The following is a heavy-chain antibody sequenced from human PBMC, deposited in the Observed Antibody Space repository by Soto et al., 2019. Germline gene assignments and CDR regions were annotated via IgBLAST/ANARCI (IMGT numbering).Heavy chain of an antibody. D-gene: IGHD6-19*01. Sequence: QVQLVQSGAEVKKPGASVKVSCKASGYTFTDYYIHWVRQAPGQGLEWMGWVNPNSGGTNYAQKFRAWVTLTRDMSINTAYMELSRLRSGDTALYSCARSESSGWFTFDSWGQGTLVTVSS. V-gene: IGHV1-2*04. CDR1: GYTFTDYY. CDR3: ARSESSGWFTFDS. CDR2: VNPNSGGT. J-gene: IGHJ4*02.